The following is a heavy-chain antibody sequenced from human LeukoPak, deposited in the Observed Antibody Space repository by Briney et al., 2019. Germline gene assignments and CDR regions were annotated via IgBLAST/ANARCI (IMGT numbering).Heavy chain of an antibody. CDR2: IYTSGST. J-gene: IGHJ4*02. Sequence: PSETLSLTCTVSGGSVISYYWTWIRQPAGKGLEWIGRIYTSGSTNYNPSLKSRITISVDKSKNQFSLRLNSVTAADTAVYYCAGYSSYYGHFDYWGQGTLVTVSS. CDR3: AGYSSYYGHFDY. V-gene: IGHV4-4*07. D-gene: IGHD6-19*01. CDR1: GGSVISYY.